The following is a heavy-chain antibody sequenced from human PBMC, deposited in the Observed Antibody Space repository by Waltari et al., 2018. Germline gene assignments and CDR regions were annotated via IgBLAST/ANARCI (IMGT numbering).Heavy chain of an antibody. J-gene: IGHJ4*02. CDR2: IYYSGST. D-gene: IGHD5-12*01. Sequence: QLQLQESGPGLVKPSETLSLTCTVSGGSISSSSYYWGWIRQPPGKGLEWIGSIYYSGSTYYNPSRKSRVTISVDTSKNQFSLKLSSVTAADTAVYYCARVGRSGYDYTLFDYWGQGTLVTVSS. CDR1: GGSISSSSYY. CDR3: ARVGRSGYDYTLFDY. V-gene: IGHV4-39*07.